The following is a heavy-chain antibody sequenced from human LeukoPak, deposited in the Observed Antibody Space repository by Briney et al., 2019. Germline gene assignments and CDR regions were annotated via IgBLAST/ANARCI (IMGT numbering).Heavy chain of an antibody. CDR1: GFTFSSYE. V-gene: IGHV3-64*01. CDR3: ARDRPGDV. CDR2: ISSNGDST. J-gene: IGHJ6*04. Sequence: GGSLRLSCAASGFTFSSYEMHWVRQAPGKGLEYVSAISSNGDSTYYANFVKGRFIISRDNSRNTPYLQMGSLRPEDMAVYYCARDRPGDVWGEGTTVTVSS.